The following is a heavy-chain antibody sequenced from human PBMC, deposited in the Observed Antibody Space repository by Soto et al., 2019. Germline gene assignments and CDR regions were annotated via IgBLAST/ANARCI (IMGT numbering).Heavy chain of an antibody. V-gene: IGHV3-21*01. D-gene: IGHD1-26*01. Sequence: EVHLVASGGGLGKPGGSLRLSCAASGFTFSGSSMNWVRQTAGKGLEWVSSISSSGSFLSYADSVKGRLTMSRDNARNSLYLQMNNLRVADTALYYCARDPPHGGTSTWDADSWGQGTLVTVSS. J-gene: IGHJ4*02. CDR3: ARDPPHGGTSTWDADS. CDR2: ISSSGSFL. CDR1: GFTFSGSS.